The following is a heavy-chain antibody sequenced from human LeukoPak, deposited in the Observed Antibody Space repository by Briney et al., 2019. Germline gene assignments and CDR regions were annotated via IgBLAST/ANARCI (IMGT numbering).Heavy chain of an antibody. V-gene: IGHV4-4*07. D-gene: IGHD1-7*01. CDR2: IYTSGST. Sequence: SETLSLTCTVSGGSISSYYWSWIRQPAGKGLEWIGRIYTSGSTNYNPSLKSRVTMSVDTSKNQFSLKLSSATAADTAVYYCARSPPESITGTMYYFDYWGQGTLVTVSS. J-gene: IGHJ4*02. CDR3: ARSPPESITGTMYYFDY. CDR1: GGSISSYY.